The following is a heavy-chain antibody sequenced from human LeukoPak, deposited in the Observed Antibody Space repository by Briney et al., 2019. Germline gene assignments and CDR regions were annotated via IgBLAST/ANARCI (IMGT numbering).Heavy chain of an antibody. J-gene: IGHJ5*02. Sequence: GASVKVSCKASGYTFTGYYMHWVRQATGQGLEWMGWMNPNSGNTGYAQKFQGRVTMTRNISISTAYMELSSLRSEDTAVYYCARGLRYSSSWYQGDWFDPWGQGTLVTVSS. V-gene: IGHV1-8*02. CDR3: ARGLRYSSSWYQGDWFDP. CDR1: GYTFTGYY. CDR2: MNPNSGNT. D-gene: IGHD6-13*01.